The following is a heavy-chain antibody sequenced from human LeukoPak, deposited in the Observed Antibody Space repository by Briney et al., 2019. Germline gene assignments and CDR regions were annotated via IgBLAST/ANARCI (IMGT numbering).Heavy chain of an antibody. CDR1: GGSISSSSYY. J-gene: IGHJ4*02. D-gene: IGHD2-2*02. CDR3: ASYGYCSSTSCYRFDY. CDR2: TYYSGST. Sequence: SETLSLTCTVSGGSISSSSYYWGWIRQPPGKGLEWIGSTYYSGSTYYNPSLKSRVTISVDTSKNQFSLKLSSVTAADTAVYYCASYGYCSSTSCYRFDYWGQGTLVTVSS. V-gene: IGHV4-39*01.